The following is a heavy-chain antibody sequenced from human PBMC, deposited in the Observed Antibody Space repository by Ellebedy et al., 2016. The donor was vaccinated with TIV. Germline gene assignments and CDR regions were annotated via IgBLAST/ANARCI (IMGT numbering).Heavy chain of an antibody. CDR3: ARHPLEWLVGPMYFDY. D-gene: IGHD6-19*01. V-gene: IGHV4-39*01. J-gene: IGHJ4*02. CDR1: GGSIGSSSYY. Sequence: MPSETLSLTCTVSGGSIGSSSYYWGWIRQPPGKGLEWIGSIYYGGSTYYNPSLKSRVTISVDTSKNQVSLKLSSVTAADTAVYYCARHPLEWLVGPMYFDYWGQGTLVTVSS. CDR2: IYYGGST.